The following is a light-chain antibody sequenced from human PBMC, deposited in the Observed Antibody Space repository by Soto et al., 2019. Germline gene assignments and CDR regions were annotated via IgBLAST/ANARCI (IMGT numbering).Light chain of an antibody. J-gene: IGKJ1*01. CDR3: QQYGSTPWT. V-gene: IGKV3D-20*01. Sequence: VVLTQFPGTLSLSPGETATLSCGASQSVSNNFLGWYQQKPGLPPRLLIYDASSRANGTPERFSGRGSGTQFTLTISRLEPEDFAVYYCQQYGSTPWTFGRGTKV. CDR2: DAS. CDR1: QSVSNNF.